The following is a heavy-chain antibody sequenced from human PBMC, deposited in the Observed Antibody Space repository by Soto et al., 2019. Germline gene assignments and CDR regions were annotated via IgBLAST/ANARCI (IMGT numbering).Heavy chain of an antibody. J-gene: IGHJ4*02. V-gene: IGHV3-30-3*01. CDR3: ARADYYGSGSYYGTFDY. Sequence: QVQLVESGGGVVQPGRSLRLSCAASGFTFSSYAMHWVRQAPGKGLEWVAVISYDGSNKYYADSVKGRFTISRDNSKNTLYLQMNSLRGEDTAVYYCARADYYGSGSYYGTFDYWGQGTLVTVSS. CDR2: ISYDGSNK. CDR1: GFTFSSYA. D-gene: IGHD3-10*01.